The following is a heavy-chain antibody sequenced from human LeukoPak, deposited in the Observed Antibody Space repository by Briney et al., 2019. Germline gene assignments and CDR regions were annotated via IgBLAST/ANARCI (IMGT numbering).Heavy chain of an antibody. CDR2: ISGSGGST. D-gene: IGHD6-13*01. CDR1: GFTLSSYA. CDR3: AKDVAAAGTPWFDP. J-gene: IGHJ5*02. Sequence: GGSLRLSCAASGFTLSSYAMSWVRQAPGKGLEWVSAISGSGGSTYYADSVKGRFTISRDNSKNTLYLQMNSLRAEDTAVYYCAKDVAAAGTPWFDPWGQGTLVTVSS. V-gene: IGHV3-23*01.